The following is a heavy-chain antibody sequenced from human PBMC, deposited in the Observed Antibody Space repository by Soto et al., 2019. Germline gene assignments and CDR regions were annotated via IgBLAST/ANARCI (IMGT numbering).Heavy chain of an antibody. D-gene: IGHD3-3*01. V-gene: IGHV3-23*01. J-gene: IGHJ5*01. CDR3: AKERNFWSGTAGFDS. CDR2: ISGSGGST. Sequence: GGSLRLSCVGSGFTFSMFAMSWVRQAPGKGLEWISSISGSGGSTYYADSVKGRFTVSRDNSKTTVFLQMNSLRTEDAAVYFCAKERNFWSGTAGFDSWGQGSPVTVSS. CDR1: GFTFSMFA.